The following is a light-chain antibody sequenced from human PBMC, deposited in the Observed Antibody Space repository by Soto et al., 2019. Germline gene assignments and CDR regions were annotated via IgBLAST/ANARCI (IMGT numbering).Light chain of an antibody. Sequence: AIRMTQSPSSLSASTGGRVTITCRASQPIADFLAWYQQKPGKAPKLLIYAASTLQSGVPSRFSASGSGTDFTLTISSLQSEDFATYYCQQYFNYPRGVGQGTKVDIK. V-gene: IGKV1-8*01. CDR2: AAS. CDR3: QQYFNYPRG. CDR1: QPIADF. J-gene: IGKJ1*01.